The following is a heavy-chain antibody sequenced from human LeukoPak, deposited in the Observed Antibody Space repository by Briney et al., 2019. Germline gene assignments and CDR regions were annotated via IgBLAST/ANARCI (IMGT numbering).Heavy chain of an antibody. V-gene: IGHV3-74*01. Sequence: PGRSLRLSCAASGFTFSTYWMHWVRQAPGKGLVWVSHINVDGSGATYADSVKGRFTISRDNAKNTLYLHMNSLRGEDTAVYYCARATRIYSSGWYYSFDYWGQGTLVTVSS. CDR1: GFTFSTYW. CDR3: ARATRIYSSGWYYSFDY. D-gene: IGHD6-19*01. J-gene: IGHJ4*02. CDR2: INVDGSGA.